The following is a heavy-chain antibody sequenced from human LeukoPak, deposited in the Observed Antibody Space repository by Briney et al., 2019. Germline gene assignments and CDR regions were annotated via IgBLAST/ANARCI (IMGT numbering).Heavy chain of an antibody. CDR2: ISGSGGST. J-gene: IGHJ3*02. CDR1: GFTFTRNW. CDR3: ARDYQLPSGPDLFDI. V-gene: IGHV3-23*01. D-gene: IGHD1-1*01. Sequence: PGGSLRLSCAASGFTFTRNWMGWVRQAPGKGLEWVSAISGSGGSTYYADSVKGRFTISRDNSKNTLYLQMNSLRAEDTAVYYCARDYQLPSGPDLFDIWGQGTVVTVSS.